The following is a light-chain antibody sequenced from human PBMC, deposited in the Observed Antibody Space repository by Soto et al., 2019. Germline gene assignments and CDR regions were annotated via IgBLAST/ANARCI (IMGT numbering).Light chain of an antibody. Sequence: QSALTQPASVSGSPGQSIIISSTGTSSDVGGYNYVSWYQQHPGKAPKLRIYEVSNRPSGVSNRFSGSKSGNTASLTISGLQAEDEADYYCSSYTSGSTWVFGGGTKVTVL. CDR2: EVS. CDR1: SSDVGGYNY. V-gene: IGLV2-14*01. J-gene: IGLJ3*02. CDR3: SSYTSGSTWV.